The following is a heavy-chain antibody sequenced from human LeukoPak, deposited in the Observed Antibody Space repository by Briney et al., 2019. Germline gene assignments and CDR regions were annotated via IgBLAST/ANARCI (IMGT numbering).Heavy chain of an antibody. CDR3: ARSDGYGLVGI. V-gene: IGHV4-39*07. J-gene: IGHJ3*02. CDR1: GGSISSGSYY. CDR2: IYHSGST. Sequence: PSETLSLTCSVSGGSISSGSYYWSWIRQPAGKGLEWIGSIYHSGSTYYNPSLKSRVTISVDTSKNQFSLKLSSVTAADTAVYYCARSDGYGLVGIWGQGTMVTVSS. D-gene: IGHD3-10*01.